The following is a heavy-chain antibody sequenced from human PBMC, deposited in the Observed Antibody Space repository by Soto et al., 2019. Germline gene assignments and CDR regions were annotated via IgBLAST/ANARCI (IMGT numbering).Heavy chain of an antibody. J-gene: IGHJ6*03. CDR1: GGSISSGGYY. CDR2: IYYSGST. D-gene: IGHD5-12*01. Sequence: QVQLQESGPGLVKPSQTLSLTCTVSGGSISSGGYYWSWIRQHPGKGLEWIGYIYYSGSTYYNPSLKSRVTRSVDTSENQFSLRLSSVTAADTAVYYCARKDSGYADYMDVWGKGTTVTVSS. CDR3: ARKDSGYADYMDV. V-gene: IGHV4-31*03.